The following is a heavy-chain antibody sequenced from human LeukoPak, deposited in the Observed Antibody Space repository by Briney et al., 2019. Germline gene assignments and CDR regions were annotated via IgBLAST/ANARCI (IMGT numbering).Heavy chain of an antibody. CDR1: GGSISSYY. CDR2: IYYSGGT. J-gene: IGHJ6*02. CDR3: ARVRVLKDTAMNSPIYYYYGMDV. V-gene: IGHV4-59*01. Sequence: SETLSLTCTVSGGSISSYYWSWIRQPPGKGLEWIGYIYYSGGTNYNPSLKSRVTISVDTSKNQFSLKLSSVTAADTAVYYCARVRVLKDTAMNSPIYYYYGMDVWGQGTTVTVSS. D-gene: IGHD5-18*01.